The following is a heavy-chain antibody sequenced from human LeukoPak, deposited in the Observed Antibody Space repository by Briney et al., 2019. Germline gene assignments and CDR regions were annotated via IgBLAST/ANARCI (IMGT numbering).Heavy chain of an antibody. Sequence: GGSVRLSCAASGFTFSDYYMSWIRQAPGKGLEWVSYISSSGSTIYYADSVKGRFTISRDNAKNSLYLQMNSLRAEDTAVYYCASLIAAANFDYWGQGTLVTVSS. D-gene: IGHD6-13*01. V-gene: IGHV3-11*01. CDR2: ISSSGSTI. J-gene: IGHJ4*02. CDR1: GFTFSDYY. CDR3: ASLIAAANFDY.